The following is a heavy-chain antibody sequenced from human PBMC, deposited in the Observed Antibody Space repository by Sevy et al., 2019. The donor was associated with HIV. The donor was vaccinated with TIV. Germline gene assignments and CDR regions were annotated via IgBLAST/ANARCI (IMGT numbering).Heavy chain of an antibody. J-gene: IGHJ6*02. Sequence: GGSLRLSCAASGFTFSNYAMSWVRQAPGKGLEWVSSISRSGGSTYYADSVKGRSTISRYNSKNTLYLQMNSLRAEETAVYYCAKVDVVVPVADYGLDVWGQGTTVTVSS. CDR1: GFTFSNYA. CDR2: ISRSGGST. D-gene: IGHD2-2*01. CDR3: AKVDVVVPVADYGLDV. V-gene: IGHV3-23*01.